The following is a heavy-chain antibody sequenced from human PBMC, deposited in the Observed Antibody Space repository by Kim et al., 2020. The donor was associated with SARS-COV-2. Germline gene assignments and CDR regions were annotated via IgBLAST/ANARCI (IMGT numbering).Heavy chain of an antibody. CDR1: GFTFSSYG. V-gene: IGHV3-30*18. D-gene: IGHD3-10*01. CDR2: ISYDGSNK. CDR3: AKDLVGYGSERKSCGMDV. J-gene: IGHJ6*02. Sequence: GGSLRLSCAASGFTFSSYGMHWVRQAPGKGLEWVAVISYDGSNKYYADSVKGRFTISRDNSKNTLYLQMNSLRAEDTAVYYCAKDLVGYGSERKSCGMDVWGQGTTVTVSS.